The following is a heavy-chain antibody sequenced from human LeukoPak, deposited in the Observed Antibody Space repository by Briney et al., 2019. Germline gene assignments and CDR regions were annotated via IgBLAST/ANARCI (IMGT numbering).Heavy chain of an antibody. Sequence: SETLSLTCTVSGGSISSYYWSWIRQPAGKGLEWIGRIYTSGSTNYNPSLKSRATMSVDTSKNQFSLKLSSVTAADTAVYYCARAATIFGVVISYYFDYWGQGTLVTVSS. CDR2: IYTSGST. D-gene: IGHD3-3*01. J-gene: IGHJ4*02. CDR1: GGSISSYY. CDR3: ARAATIFGVVISYYFDY. V-gene: IGHV4-4*07.